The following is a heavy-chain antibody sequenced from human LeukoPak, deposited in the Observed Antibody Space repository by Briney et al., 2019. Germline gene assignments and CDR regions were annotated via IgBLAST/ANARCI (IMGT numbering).Heavy chain of an antibody. J-gene: IGHJ4*02. Sequence: ASVKVSCKASGYTFTDYYMHWVRQALGQGLEWMGWLNPNSGDTNYAQKFQGRVSMTRDTSISTAYMDLTDLRSDDTAVYYCARGRNIEMTTMSGGSDYWGQGTLVTVSS. CDR1: GYTFTDYY. V-gene: IGHV1-2*02. CDR3: ARGRNIEMTTMSGGSDY. D-gene: IGHD5-24*01. CDR2: LNPNSGDT.